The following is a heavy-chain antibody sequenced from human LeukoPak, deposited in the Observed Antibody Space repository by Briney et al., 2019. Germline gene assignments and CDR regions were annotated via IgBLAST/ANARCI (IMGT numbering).Heavy chain of an antibody. CDR3: ASRTGVY. Sequence: GGSLRLSCAASRFTLRSYWMHWVRQAPGKGMVWVSRINTDGCRTNYADSVKGRFTISRDNAMNTLYLQMNNLRAEDTAVYYCASRTGVYWGQGTLVSVSS. J-gene: IGHJ4*02. D-gene: IGHD1-14*01. V-gene: IGHV3-74*01. CDR1: RFTLRSYW. CDR2: INTDGCRT.